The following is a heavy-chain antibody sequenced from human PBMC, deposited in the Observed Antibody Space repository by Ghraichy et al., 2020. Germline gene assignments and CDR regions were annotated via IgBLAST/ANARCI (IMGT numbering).Heavy chain of an antibody. J-gene: IGHJ4*02. CDR3: ARWVYYDSSGYSIDY. Sequence: SLNISCTVSGGSISSGGYYWSWIRQHPGKGLEWIGYIYYSGSTYYNPSLKSRVTISVDTSKNQFSLKLSSVTAADTAVYYCARWVYYDSSGYSIDYWGQGTLVTVSS. CDR2: IYYSGST. V-gene: IGHV4-31*03. D-gene: IGHD3-22*01. CDR1: GGSISSGGYY.